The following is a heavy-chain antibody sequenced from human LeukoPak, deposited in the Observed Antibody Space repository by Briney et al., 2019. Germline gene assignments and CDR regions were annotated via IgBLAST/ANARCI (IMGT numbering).Heavy chain of an antibody. V-gene: IGHV1-24*01. D-gene: IGHD6-19*01. CDR2: FDPEDGET. CDR1: GYTLTELS. Sequence: ASVKVSCKVSGYTLTELSMHWVRQAPGKGLEWMGGFDPEDGETIYAQKFQGRVTMTEDTSTDTAYMELSSLRSEDTAVYYCATGWWLVRDREYFDYWGQGTLVTVSS. CDR3: ATGWWLVRDREYFDY. J-gene: IGHJ4*02.